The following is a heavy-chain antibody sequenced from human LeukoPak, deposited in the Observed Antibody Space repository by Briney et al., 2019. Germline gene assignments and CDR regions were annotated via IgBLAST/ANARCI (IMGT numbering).Heavy chain of an antibody. CDR3: ARGDGGSSEYYFDY. CDR1: GGSLSGYY. D-gene: IGHD2-15*01. CDR2: INHSGST. V-gene: IGHV4-34*01. J-gene: IGHJ4*02. Sequence: SETLSLTCAVYGGSLSGYYWSWIRQPPGKGLEWIGEINHSGSTNYNPSLKSRVTISVDTSKNQFSLKLSSVTAADTAVYYCARGDGGSSEYYFDYWGQGTLVTVSS.